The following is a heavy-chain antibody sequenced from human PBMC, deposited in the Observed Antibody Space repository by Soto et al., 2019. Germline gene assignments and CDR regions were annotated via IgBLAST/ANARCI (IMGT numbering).Heavy chain of an antibody. J-gene: IGHJ5*02. CDR1: GGSISSYY. CDR3: ARARGDGYMYNRFDP. Sequence: ATLSLTCTVSGGSISSYYWSWIRQPPGKGLEWIGYIYYSGSTNYNPSLKSRVTISVDTSKNQFSLKLSYVTAADTAVYYCARARGDGYMYNRFDPWGQGTLVPVSS. CDR2: IYYSGST. V-gene: IGHV4-59*01. D-gene: IGHD5-12*01.